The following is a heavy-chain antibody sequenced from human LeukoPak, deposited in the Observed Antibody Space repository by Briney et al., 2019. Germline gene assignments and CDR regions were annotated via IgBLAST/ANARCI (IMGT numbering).Heavy chain of an antibody. CDR3: ATRRGHFWCGSVD. Sequence: ASVRLSWKVSGYSLTELSMRWDRQAHGKGLEYLVGFDTEEAKIIYEKEFQCRATLTEDTSTDRSYMELRGRRSENTVVYYCATRRGHFWCGSVDWGQGTLVIVS. D-gene: IGHD3-3*02. CDR2: FDTEEAKI. CDR1: GYSLTELS. V-gene: IGHV1-24*01. J-gene: IGHJ4*02.